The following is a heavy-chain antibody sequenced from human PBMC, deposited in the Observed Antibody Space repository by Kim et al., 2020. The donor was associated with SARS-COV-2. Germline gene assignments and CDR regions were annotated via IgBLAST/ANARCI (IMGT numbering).Heavy chain of an antibody. CDR3: ARENFGSGKYAFDI. J-gene: IGHJ3*02. CDR2: IYYIGIT. D-gene: IGHD3-10*01. Sequence: SETLSLTCTVSGGSISSGDDYWSWIRQPPGKGLEWIGYIYYIGITQYNPSLKSRVIISVDTSNNQFSLKLSSVTAADTAVYYCARENFGSGKYAFDIWGRETMLTVSS. V-gene: IGHV4-30-4*01. CDR1: GGSISSGDDY.